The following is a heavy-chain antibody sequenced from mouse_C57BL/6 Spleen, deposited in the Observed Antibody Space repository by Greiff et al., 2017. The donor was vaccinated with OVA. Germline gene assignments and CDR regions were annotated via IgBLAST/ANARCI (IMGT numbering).Heavy chain of an antibody. CDR1: GYTFTSYW. CDR3: ARRAYYSNSRDY. V-gene: IGHV1-50*01. CDR2: IDPSDSYI. D-gene: IGHD2-5*01. J-gene: IGHJ2*01. Sequence: QVQLQQPGAELVKPGASVKLSCKASGYTFTSYWMQWVKQRPGQGLEWIGEIDPSDSYINYNQKFKGKATLTVDTSSSTAYMQLSSLTSEDSAVYYCARRAYYSNSRDYWGQGTTLTVSS.